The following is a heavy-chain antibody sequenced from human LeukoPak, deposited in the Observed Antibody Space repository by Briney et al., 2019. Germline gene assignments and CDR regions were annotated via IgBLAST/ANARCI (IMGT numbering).Heavy chain of an antibody. CDR2: INHSGST. V-gene: IGHV4-34*01. J-gene: IGHJ6*03. CDR3: ARASSSWSLYYYYYYMDV. Sequence: KPSETLSLTCAVYGGSFSGYYWSWIRQPPGKGLEWIGEINHSGSTNYNPSLKSRVTISVDTSKNQFSLKLSSVTAADTAVYYCARASSSWSLYYYYYYMDVWGKGTTVTVSS. D-gene: IGHD6-13*01. CDR1: GGSFSGYY.